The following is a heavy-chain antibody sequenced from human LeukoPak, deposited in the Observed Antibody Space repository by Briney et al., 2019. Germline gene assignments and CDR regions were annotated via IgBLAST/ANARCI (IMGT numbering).Heavy chain of an antibody. CDR1: GGSISSSSFY. Sequence: SETLSLTCSVSGGSISSSSFYCGWIRQPPGKGLEWIGSIYYSGNTYYNPSHKSRVTISVDTSKIQFSLKLNSVAAADTAVYYCARQQPEVDYWGQGTLVTVSS. J-gene: IGHJ4*02. D-gene: IGHD1-14*01. V-gene: IGHV4-39*01. CDR3: ARQQPEVDY. CDR2: IYYSGNT.